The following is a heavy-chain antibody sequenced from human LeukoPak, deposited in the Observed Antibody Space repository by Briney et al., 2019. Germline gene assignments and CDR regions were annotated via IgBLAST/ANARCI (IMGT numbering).Heavy chain of an antibody. V-gene: IGHV1-2*04. D-gene: IGHD6-6*01. Sequence: ASVKVSCKASGYTFTGYYMHWVRQATGQGLEWMGWINPNSGGTKYAQKFQGWVTMTRDTSISTAYMELSRLRSDDTAVYYCAREEDSSSSGPFDYWGQGTLVTVSS. CDR3: AREEDSSSSGPFDY. J-gene: IGHJ4*02. CDR2: INPNSGGT. CDR1: GYTFTGYY.